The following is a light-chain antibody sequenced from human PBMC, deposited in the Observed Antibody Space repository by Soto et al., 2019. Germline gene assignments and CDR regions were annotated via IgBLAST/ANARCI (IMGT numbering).Light chain of an antibody. CDR2: GAS. V-gene: IGKV3-20*01. CDR3: QQYGSSGT. CDR1: QSIGLA. J-gene: IGKJ1*01. Sequence: DIVLTQSPGTLSLSPGESATLSCRASQSIGLAIAWYQHKPGQAPRLLIYGASNRATGIPDRFSGSGSGTDFTLTISRLEPEDFAVYYCQQYGSSGTFGQGTKVDIK.